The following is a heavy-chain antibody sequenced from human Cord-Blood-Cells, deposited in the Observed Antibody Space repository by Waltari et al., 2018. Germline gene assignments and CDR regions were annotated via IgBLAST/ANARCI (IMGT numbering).Heavy chain of an antibody. D-gene: IGHD5-12*01. J-gene: IGHJ6*02. CDR3: ARDVRDGYNHYYYYGMDV. CDR1: GGTFSSYA. CDR2: IIPIFGTA. Sequence: QVQLVQSGAEVKKPGSSVKVSCKASGGTFSSYAISWVRPAPGQGLEWMGGIIPIFGTANYAQKFQGRVTITVDKSTSTAYMELSSLRSEDTAVYYCARDVRDGYNHYYYYGMDVWGQGTTVTVSS. V-gene: IGHV1-69*06.